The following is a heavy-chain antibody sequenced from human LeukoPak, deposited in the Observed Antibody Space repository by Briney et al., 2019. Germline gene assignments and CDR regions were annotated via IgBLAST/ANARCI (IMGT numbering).Heavy chain of an antibody. CDR3: ARHLGLALYGMDV. CDR1: GYSFTSYG. Sequence: GESLKISCKGSGYSFTSYGIRWVRQMPGKGLEWMGRIDPSDSYTNYSPSFQGHVTISADKSISTAYLQWSSLKASDTAMYYCARHLGLALYGMDVWGKGTTVTVSS. D-gene: IGHD2-15*01. J-gene: IGHJ6*04. CDR2: IDPSDSYT. V-gene: IGHV5-10-1*01.